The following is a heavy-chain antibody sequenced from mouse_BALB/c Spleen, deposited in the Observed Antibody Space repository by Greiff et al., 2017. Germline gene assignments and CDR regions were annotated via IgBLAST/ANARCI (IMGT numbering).Heavy chain of an antibody. CDR2: IWAGGST. CDR1: GFSLTSYG. CDR3: ARDGMYYYGSSYGGFAY. J-gene: IGHJ3*01. Sequence: QVQLQQSGPGLVAPSQSLSITCTVSGFSLTSYGVHWVRQPPGKGLEWLGVIWAGGSTNYNSALMSRLSISKDNSKSQVFLKMNSLQTDDTAMYYCARDGMYYYGSSYGGFAYWGQGTLVTVSA. D-gene: IGHD1-1*01. V-gene: IGHV2-9*02.